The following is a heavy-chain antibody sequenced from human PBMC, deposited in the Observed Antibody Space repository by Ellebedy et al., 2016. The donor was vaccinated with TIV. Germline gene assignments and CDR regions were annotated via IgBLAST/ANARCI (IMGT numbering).Heavy chain of an antibody. CDR1: GYTFTTLD. CDR2: MSPNSGNT. J-gene: IGHJ4*02. V-gene: IGHV1-8*01. Sequence: AASVKVSCKASGYTFTTLDINWVRQATGQGLEWMGWMSPNSGNTGFAQKFQGRVTMTRDTSISTAYMELSSLRSDDTAVYFCARGGWGGRLGESFLDYWGQGTLVTVSS. CDR3: ARGGWGGRLGESFLDY. D-gene: IGHD3-16*01.